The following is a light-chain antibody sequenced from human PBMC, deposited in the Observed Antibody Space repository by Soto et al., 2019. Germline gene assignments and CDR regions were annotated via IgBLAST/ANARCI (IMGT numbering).Light chain of an antibody. Sequence: EIVLTQSRGTLTFSPGERANLSCRAIQSVSSSYLAWYQQKPGQAPKVLIYRASSRATGIPDRFSGSGSGTDFTLTISRLEPEDFAVYYCQQYGSSPSWTFGQGTKV. J-gene: IGKJ1*01. CDR2: RAS. V-gene: IGKV3-20*01. CDR3: QQYGSSPSWT. CDR1: QSVSSSY.